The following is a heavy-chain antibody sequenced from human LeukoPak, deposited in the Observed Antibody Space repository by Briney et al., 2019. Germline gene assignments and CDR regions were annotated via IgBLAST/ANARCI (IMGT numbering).Heavy chain of an antibody. D-gene: IGHD5-18*01. Sequence: GGSLRLSCVASGFTFSTFAMNWVRQAPGKGLEWVSTISETGRSTYYADSVKGQFTISRDNSKNTLYLQMNSLRAEDTAMYYCAKDRGYSYGISEYWGQGTLVTVSS. V-gene: IGHV3-23*01. J-gene: IGHJ4*02. CDR2: ISETGRST. CDR3: AKDRGYSYGISEY. CDR1: GFTFSTFA.